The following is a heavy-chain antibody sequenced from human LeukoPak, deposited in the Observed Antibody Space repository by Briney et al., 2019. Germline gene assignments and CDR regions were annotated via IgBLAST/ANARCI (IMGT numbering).Heavy chain of an antibody. J-gene: IGHJ5*02. CDR2: IYYSGST. CDR1: GGSISSSSYY. Sequence: PSETLSLTCTVSGGSISSSSYYWGWIRQPPGKGLEWIGSIYYSGSTYYNPSLKSLVTISVDTSKNQFSLKLSSVTAADTAVYYCARDLIGEGVRGVWFDPWGQGTLVTVSS. D-gene: IGHD3-10*01. V-gene: IGHV4-39*07. CDR3: ARDLIGEGVRGVWFDP.